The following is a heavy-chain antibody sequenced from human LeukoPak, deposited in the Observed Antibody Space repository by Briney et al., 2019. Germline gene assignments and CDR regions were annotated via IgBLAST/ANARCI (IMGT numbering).Heavy chain of an antibody. J-gene: IGHJ1*01. CDR2: IDWDDAK. CDR3: ARDYYDSSGQGYFQH. D-gene: IGHD3-22*01. CDR1: GFSLSTSGMC. V-gene: IGHV2-70*01. Sequence: SGPTLVNPTQTLTLTCTFSGFSLSTSGMCVSWIRQPPGKALEWLALIDWDDAKYYSTSLKTRLAISKDTSKNQVVLTMTNMDPVDTATYYCARDYYDSSGQGYFQHWGQGTLVTVSP.